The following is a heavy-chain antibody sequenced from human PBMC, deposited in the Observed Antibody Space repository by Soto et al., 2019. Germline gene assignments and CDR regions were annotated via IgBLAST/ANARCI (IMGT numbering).Heavy chain of an antibody. D-gene: IGHD2-21*01. CDR3: ARVRIAISGNSGYYYYGMDV. J-gene: IGHJ6*02. CDR1: GGTFSSYA. V-gene: IGHV1-69*13. Sequence: SVKVSCKASGGTFSSYAISWVRQAPGQGLEWMGGIIPIFGTANYAQKFQGRVTITADESTSTAYMELSSLRSEDTAVYYCARVRIAISGNSGYYYYGMDVWGQGTTVTVSS. CDR2: IIPIFGTA.